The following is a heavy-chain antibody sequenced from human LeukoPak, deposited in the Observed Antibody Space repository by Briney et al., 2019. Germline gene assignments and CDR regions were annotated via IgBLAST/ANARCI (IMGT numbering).Heavy chain of an antibody. Sequence: SETLSLTCTVSGGSIGSGDYYWGWIRQPPGKGLEWIGSIYYSGSTYYNPSLKSRVTISVDTSKNQFSLKLSSVTAADTAVYYCASVVVVVAAIGYWGQGTLVTVSS. CDR3: ASVVVVVAAIGY. CDR1: GGSIGSGDYY. J-gene: IGHJ4*02. D-gene: IGHD2-15*01. CDR2: IYYSGST. V-gene: IGHV4-39*01.